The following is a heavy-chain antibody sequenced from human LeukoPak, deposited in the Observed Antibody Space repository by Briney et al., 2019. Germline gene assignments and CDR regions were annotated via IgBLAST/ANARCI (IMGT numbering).Heavy chain of an antibody. V-gene: IGHV3-7*03. J-gene: IGHJ6*02. CDR3: ARDRRRYDFWSGNPPYYYYGMDV. CDR1: GFTFSSYC. D-gene: IGHD3-3*01. CDR2: IKQDENEK. Sequence: GGSPRLSCAASGFTFSSYCMSWVRQAPGKGLEWVANIKQDENEKSYVDSVKGRFTISRDNAKNSLFLQMNSLRSDDTAVYYCARDRRRYDFWSGNPPYYYYGMDVWGQGTTVTVSS.